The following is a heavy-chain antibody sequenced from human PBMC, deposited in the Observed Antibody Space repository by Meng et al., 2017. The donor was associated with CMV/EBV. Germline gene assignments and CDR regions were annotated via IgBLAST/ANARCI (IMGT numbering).Heavy chain of an antibody. D-gene: IGHD6-6*01. CDR2: IYSGGST. CDR3: ARDLSIAARPL. V-gene: IGHV3-66*02. CDR1: GFTVSSNY. Sequence: GESLKISCAASGFTVSSNYMSWVRQAPGKGLEWVSVIYSGGSTYYADSVKGRFTISRDNSKNTLYLQMSSLRAEDTAVYYCARDLSIAARPLWGQGTLVTVSS. J-gene: IGHJ4*02.